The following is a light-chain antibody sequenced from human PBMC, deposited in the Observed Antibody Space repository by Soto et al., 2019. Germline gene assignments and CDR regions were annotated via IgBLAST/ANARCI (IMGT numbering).Light chain of an antibody. J-gene: IGKJ1*01. CDR1: QSISTW. Sequence: DIQMTQSPSTLSASVGDRVTITCRASQSISTWLAWYQQKPGKAPKVLFYDASTLESGVPSRFSGSGSGTEFTLTISSLQTDDFATYYCQQYKSFSPWAFGQGTKVEIK. CDR3: QQYKSFSPWA. V-gene: IGKV1-5*01. CDR2: DAS.